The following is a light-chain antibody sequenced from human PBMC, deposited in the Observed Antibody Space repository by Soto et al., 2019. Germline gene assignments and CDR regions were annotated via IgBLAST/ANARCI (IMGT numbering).Light chain of an antibody. V-gene: IGKV3-15*01. CDR3: QQYNNLAPWT. CDR1: QSVSSN. Sequence: EIVMTQSPATLSVSPGERATLSCRASQSVSSNLAWYQQKPGQAPRLLIYGASTRATGIPARFSGSGSGTEFNLNISSLQSEDFAVYYCQQYNNLAPWTFGQGTKVEIK. J-gene: IGKJ1*01. CDR2: GAS.